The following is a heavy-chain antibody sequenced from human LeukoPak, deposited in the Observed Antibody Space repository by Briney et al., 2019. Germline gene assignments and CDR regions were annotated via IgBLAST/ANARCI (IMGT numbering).Heavy chain of an antibody. V-gene: IGHV4-4*02. CDR2: VNLQGST. CDR1: GGSITNTNY. CDR3: AREGGPYRPLDY. Sequence: SETLSLTCGVSGGSITNTNYWTWVRQPPGKGLEWIGEVNLQGSTNYNPSLMGRVAISVDTSENHISLQLTSVTAADTAVYYCAREGGPYRPLDYSGQGALVTVSS. J-gene: IGHJ4*02.